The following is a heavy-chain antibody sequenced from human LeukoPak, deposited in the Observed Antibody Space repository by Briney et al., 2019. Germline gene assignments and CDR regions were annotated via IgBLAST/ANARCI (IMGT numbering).Heavy chain of an antibody. J-gene: IGHJ4*02. D-gene: IGHD6-13*01. CDR2: IKSKTDGGTT. V-gene: IGHV3-15*01. Sequence: PGGSLRLSCAASGFTFSNAWMSWVRQAPGKGLEWVGRIKSKTDGGTTDYAAPVKGRFTISRDDSKNTLYLQMNSLRAEDTAVYYCARDLGGGSSSLFDYWGQGTLVTVSS. CDR3: ARDLGGGSSSLFDY. CDR1: GFTFSNAW.